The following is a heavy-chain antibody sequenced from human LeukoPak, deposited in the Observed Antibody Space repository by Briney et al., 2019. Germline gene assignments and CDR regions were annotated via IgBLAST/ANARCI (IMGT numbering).Heavy chain of an antibody. Sequence: SETLSLTCTVSGGSISSYYWSWIRQPPGKGLEWIGYIYYSGSTNYNPFLKSRVTISVDTSKNQFSLKLSSVTAADTAVYYCARDRAGGFDYWGQGTLVTVSS. CDR1: GGSISSYY. CDR2: IYYSGST. D-gene: IGHD3-10*01. CDR3: ARDRAGGFDY. V-gene: IGHV4-59*01. J-gene: IGHJ4*02.